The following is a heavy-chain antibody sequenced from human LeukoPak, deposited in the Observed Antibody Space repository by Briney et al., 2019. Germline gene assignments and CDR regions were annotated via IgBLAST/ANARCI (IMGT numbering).Heavy chain of an antibody. CDR2: MSPNSGNT. J-gene: IGHJ5*02. Sequence: ASVKVSCKASGYTFTSYDINWVRQATGQGLEWMGWMSPNSGNTGYAQKFQGRVTMTRNTSISTAYMELSSLRSDDTAVYYCARDVGIVVVPAAIHPWGQGTLVTVSS. D-gene: IGHD2-2*03. CDR3: ARDVGIVVVPAAIHP. V-gene: IGHV1-8*01. CDR1: GYTFTSYD.